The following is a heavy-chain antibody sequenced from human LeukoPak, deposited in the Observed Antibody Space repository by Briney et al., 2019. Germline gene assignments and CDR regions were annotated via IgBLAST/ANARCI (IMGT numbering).Heavy chain of an antibody. Sequence: GRSRRLSCAASGFTFSYYWMHRVRQAPGKGMVWVSRINRDGSSTSHADSVKGRFTISRDSAKNTLYLQMNNLGAEDAAVYDCAREDRSSLDYWGQGTLVTVSS. V-gene: IGHV3-74*01. D-gene: IGHD6-13*01. J-gene: IGHJ4*02. CDR2: INRDGSST. CDR3: AREDRSSLDY. CDR1: GFTFSYYW.